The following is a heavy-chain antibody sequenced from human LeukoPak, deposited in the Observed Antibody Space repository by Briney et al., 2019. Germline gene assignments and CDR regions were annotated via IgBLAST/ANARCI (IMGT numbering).Heavy chain of an antibody. J-gene: IGHJ4*02. V-gene: IGHV1-46*01. CDR3: ARNAASGLDY. D-gene: IGHD2-15*01. CDR2: INPSGGST. Sequence: ASMKVSCKASGYTFTNYYMHWVRQAPGQGLEWMGFINPSGGSTSYAQKFQGRVTMTRDTSTSTVYMELSSLTSENTAVYYCARNAASGLDYWGQGTLVTVSS. CDR1: GYTFTNYY.